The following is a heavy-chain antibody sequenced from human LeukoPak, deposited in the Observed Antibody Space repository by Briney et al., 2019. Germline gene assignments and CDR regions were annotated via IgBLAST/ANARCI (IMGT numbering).Heavy chain of an antibody. J-gene: IGHJ4*02. Sequence: ASVKVSCKASGYTFTNVVHWVRQAPGQRPEWMRWINAGNGDTKYSQNFQGRVTITRDTSASTAYMELSSLTSEDTALYYCARDDCGDTCYPGGYWGQGTLVTVSS. CDR1: GYTFTNV. CDR3: ARDDCGDTCYPGGY. V-gene: IGHV1-3*01. D-gene: IGHD2-21*01. CDR2: INAGNGDT.